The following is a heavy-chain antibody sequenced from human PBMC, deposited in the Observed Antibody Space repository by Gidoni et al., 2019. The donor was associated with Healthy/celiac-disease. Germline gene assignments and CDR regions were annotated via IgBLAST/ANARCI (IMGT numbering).Heavy chain of an antibody. CDR2: IYTSGST. CDR3: ARDLYPAARPEGWFDP. J-gene: IGHJ5*02. CDR1: GGSISSYY. V-gene: IGHV4-4*07. D-gene: IGHD6-6*01. Sequence: QVQLQESGPGLVKPSETLSLTCTVSGGSISSYYWSWIRQPAGTGLEWIGRIYTSGSTNYNPSLKSRVTMSVDTSKNQFSLKLSSVTAADTAVYYCARDLYPAARPEGWFDPWGQGTLVTVSS.